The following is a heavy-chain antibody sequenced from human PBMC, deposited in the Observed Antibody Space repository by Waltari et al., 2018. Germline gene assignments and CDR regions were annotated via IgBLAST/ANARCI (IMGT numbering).Heavy chain of an antibody. CDR1: GFTFSSYS. V-gene: IGHV3-21*01. Sequence: EVQLVESGGGLVKPGGSLRLSCAASGFTFSSYSMNWVRQAPGKGLEWVSSISSSSSYRYYADSVKGRFTISRDNAKNSLYLQMNSLRAEDTAVYYCASQDCSSTSCYSDYWGQGTLVTVSS. D-gene: IGHD2-2*01. CDR3: ASQDCSSTSCYSDY. J-gene: IGHJ4*02. CDR2: ISSSSSYR.